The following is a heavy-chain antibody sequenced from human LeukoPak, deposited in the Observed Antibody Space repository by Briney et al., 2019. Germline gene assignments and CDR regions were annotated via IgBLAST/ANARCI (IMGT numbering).Heavy chain of an antibody. D-gene: IGHD3-10*01. Sequence: GRSLRLSCAASGFSLRTYGIHWVRQAPGKGLQWVAVISYDGGNQYYADSVKGRFTISRDSSKNTLYMQMNSLRAEDTAVYYCAIDVDQYGSGSYYRGIDFWGQGTLVTVSS. CDR3: AIDVDQYGSGSYYRGIDF. CDR2: ISYDGGNQ. J-gene: IGHJ4*02. V-gene: IGHV3-30*19. CDR1: GFSLRTYG.